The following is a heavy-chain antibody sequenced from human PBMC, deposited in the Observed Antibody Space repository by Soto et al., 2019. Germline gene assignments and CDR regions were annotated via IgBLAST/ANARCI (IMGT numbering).Heavy chain of an antibody. J-gene: IGHJ4*02. CDR3: AKGMEWLRLAYYFDY. V-gene: IGHV3-23*01. CDR2: ISGSGGST. Sequence: EVQLLESGGGLVQPGGSLRLSCAASGFTCSGYAMSWVRQAPGKGLEWVSAISGSGGSTYYADSVKGRFTISRDNSKNTLYLQMNSLRAEDTAVYYCAKGMEWLRLAYYFDYWGQGTLVTVSS. D-gene: IGHD5-12*01. CDR1: GFTCSGYA.